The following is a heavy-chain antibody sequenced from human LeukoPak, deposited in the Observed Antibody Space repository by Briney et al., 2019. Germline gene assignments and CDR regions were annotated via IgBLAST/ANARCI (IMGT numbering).Heavy chain of an antibody. CDR2: VHYSGNT. Sequence: PSETLSLTCAVYGGTFSSYYWSWVRQPPEKGLEWIGSVHYSGNTNYNPSLKSRVTISLDTTKNQFSLQLSYVTAADPAVYYCARQDDNGKTIDYWGQGTLVTVSS. CDR1: GGTFSSYY. J-gene: IGHJ4*02. V-gene: IGHV4-59*08. CDR3: ARQDDNGKTIDY. D-gene: IGHD1-1*01.